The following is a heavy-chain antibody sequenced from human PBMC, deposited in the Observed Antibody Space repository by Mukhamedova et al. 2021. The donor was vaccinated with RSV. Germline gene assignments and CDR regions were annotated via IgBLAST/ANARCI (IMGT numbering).Heavy chain of an antibody. J-gene: IGHJ3*02. CDR2: IYPSDSDT. V-gene: IGHV5-51*01. Sequence: VRQMPGKGLEWMGIIYPSDSDTRYSPSFQGQVTMSADKSISTAYLQWTSLNVSDTAIYYCARRDTGTLGNAFDIWGQGTVVTVS. CDR3: ARRDTGTLGNAFDI. D-gene: IGHD1-1*01.